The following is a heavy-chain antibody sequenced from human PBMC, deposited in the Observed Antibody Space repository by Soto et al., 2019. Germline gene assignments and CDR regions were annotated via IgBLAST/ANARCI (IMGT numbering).Heavy chain of an antibody. CDR2: IRSETDGGTT. V-gene: IGHV3-15*07. Sequence: PGVSLRLSCAASGFTFTNAWMIWVRQPLGKGLEWVGRIRSETDGGTTDYASPLKGRFTISRDDSKNTLLLEINRLKREDTAVYFCYSSNYYAAGRYHQATFDYWGQGTLVTVSS. CDR3: YSSNYYAAGRYHQATFDY. J-gene: IGHJ4*02. D-gene: IGHD3-10*01. CDR1: GFTFTNAW.